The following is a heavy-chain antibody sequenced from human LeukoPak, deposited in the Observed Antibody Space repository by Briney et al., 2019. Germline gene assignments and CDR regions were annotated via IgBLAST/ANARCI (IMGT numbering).Heavy chain of an antibody. V-gene: IGHV3-21*01. CDR2: ISSSNSYT. CDR1: GFSFTSYS. CDR3: ASVTFYGEPTPADY. J-gene: IGHJ4*01. D-gene: IGHD3-10*01. Sequence: GGSLRLSCAASGFSFTSYSFNWVRQAPGKGLEWVSSISSSNSYTYYADSVKGRFTISRDNAKNSLYLQMDNLRADDTAVYYCASVTFYGEPTPADYWGQGTLVTVSS.